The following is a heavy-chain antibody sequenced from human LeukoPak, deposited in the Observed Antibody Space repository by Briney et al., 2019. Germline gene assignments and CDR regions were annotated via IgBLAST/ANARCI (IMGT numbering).Heavy chain of an antibody. V-gene: IGHV1-2*02. Sequence: ASVKVSCKASGYTFTGYYMHWVRQAPGQGLEWMGWINPNSGGTNNAQKFQGRVTMTRDTSISTAYMELSRLRSDDTAVYYCARSIAAAGDLDYWGQGTLVTVSS. CDR1: GYTFTGYY. D-gene: IGHD6-13*01. J-gene: IGHJ4*02. CDR2: INPNSGGT. CDR3: ARSIAAAGDLDY.